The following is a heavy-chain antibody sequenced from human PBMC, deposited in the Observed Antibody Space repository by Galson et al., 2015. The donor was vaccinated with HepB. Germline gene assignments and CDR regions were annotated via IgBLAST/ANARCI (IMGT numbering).Heavy chain of an antibody. CDR2: ISYDGSNK. V-gene: IGHV3-30*04. D-gene: IGHD2-15*01. Sequence: SLRLSCAASGFTFSSYAIHWVRRAPGKGLEWVAVISYDGSNKYYADSVKGRFTISRDNPKNTLYLQMNSLRAEDTAVYYCARSSGGTPPPLDYWGQGTLVTVSS. J-gene: IGHJ4*02. CDR1: GFTFSSYA. CDR3: ARSSGGTPPPLDY.